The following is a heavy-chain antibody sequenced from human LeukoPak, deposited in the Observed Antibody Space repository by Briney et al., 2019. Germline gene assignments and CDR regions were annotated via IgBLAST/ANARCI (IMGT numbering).Heavy chain of an antibody. D-gene: IGHD6-13*01. CDR3: ARLGSSSWYWFDP. Sequence: SETLSLTCTVSGGSISSYYWSWIRQPAGKGLKWIGRIYTSGSTNYNPSLKSRVTMSVDTSKNQFPLKLSSVTAADTAVYYCARLGSSSWYWFDPWGQGTLVTVSS. V-gene: IGHV4-4*07. CDR2: IYTSGST. J-gene: IGHJ5*02. CDR1: GGSISSYY.